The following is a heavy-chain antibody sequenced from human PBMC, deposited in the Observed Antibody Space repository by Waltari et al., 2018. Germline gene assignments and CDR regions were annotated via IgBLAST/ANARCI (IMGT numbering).Heavy chain of an antibody. CDR1: GGSISRGSYY. CDR2: IYTSGST. D-gene: IGHD3-3*01. V-gene: IGHV4-61*02. Sequence: QVQLQESGPGLVKPSQTLSLTCTVSGGSISRGSYYWSWIRQPAGKGLEWIGRIYTSGSTNYNPSLKSRVTISVDTSKNQFSLKLSSVTAADTAVYYCARDKNEGDFWSGYHDYWGQGTLVTVSS. CDR3: ARDKNEGDFWSGYHDY. J-gene: IGHJ4*02.